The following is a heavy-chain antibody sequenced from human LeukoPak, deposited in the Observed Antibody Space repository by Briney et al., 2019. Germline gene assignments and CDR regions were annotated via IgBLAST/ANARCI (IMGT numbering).Heavy chain of an antibody. J-gene: IGHJ4*02. CDR3: AKEYSSGSYFDY. CDR1: GFTFSSYW. D-gene: IGHD1-26*01. V-gene: IGHV3-7*01. Sequence: GGSLRLSCAASGFTFSSYWMSWVRQAPGKGLEWVANIKQDGSEKYYVDSVKGRFTISRDNSKNTLYLQMNSLRAEDTAVYYCAKEYSSGSYFDYWGQGTLVTVSS. CDR2: IKQDGSEK.